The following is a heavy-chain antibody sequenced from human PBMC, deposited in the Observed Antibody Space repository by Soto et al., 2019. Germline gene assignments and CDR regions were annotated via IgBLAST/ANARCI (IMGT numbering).Heavy chain of an antibody. J-gene: IGHJ1*01. V-gene: IGHV3-48*02. CDR1: GFTFSDYS. D-gene: IGHD3-22*01. Sequence: GGSLRLSCAVSGFTFSDYSMNWVRQAPGKGLEWVSYISSSSSTIYYADSVKGRFTISRDNAKNSLYLQMNSLRDEDTAVYYCARDYRYYGSSGYYYDPFQHWGQGTLVTVSS. CDR2: ISSSSSTI. CDR3: ARDYRYYGSSGYYYDPFQH.